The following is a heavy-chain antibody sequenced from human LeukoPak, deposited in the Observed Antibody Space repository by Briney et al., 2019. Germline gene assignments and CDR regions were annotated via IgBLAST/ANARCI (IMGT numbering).Heavy chain of an antibody. CDR3: ARHGPYGSGSYTP. CDR1: GGSISSYY. CDR2: IYYSGST. D-gene: IGHD3-10*01. J-gene: IGHJ5*02. V-gene: IGHV4-59*08. Sequence: KPSETLSLTCTVSGGSISSYYWSWIRQPPGKGLEWIGYIYYSGSTNYNPSLKSRVTISVDTSKNQFSLKLSSVTAADTAVYYCARHGPYGSGSYTPWGQGTLVTVSS.